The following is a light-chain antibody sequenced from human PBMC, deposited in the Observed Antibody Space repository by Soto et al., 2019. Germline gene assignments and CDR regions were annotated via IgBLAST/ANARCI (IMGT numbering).Light chain of an antibody. CDR1: SSDVGGYNY. CDR3: SSYTSSSPLV. J-gene: IGLJ1*01. V-gene: IGLV2-14*01. Sequence: QSALTHPASVSGSPGQSITISCTGTSSDVGGYNYVSWYQQHPGKAPKLMIYEVSNRPSGVSNRFSGSKSGNTASLTISGLQAEEEADYYCSSYTSSSPLVFGTGTKVTVL. CDR2: EVS.